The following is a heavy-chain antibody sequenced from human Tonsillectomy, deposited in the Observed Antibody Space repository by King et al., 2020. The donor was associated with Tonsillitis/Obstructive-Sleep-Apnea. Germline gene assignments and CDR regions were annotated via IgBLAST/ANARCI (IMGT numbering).Heavy chain of an antibody. Sequence: QLQESGPGLVKPSETLSLTCTFSGGSVSSYFWSWIRQPPGKGLEWIGYIYYSGSTNYNPSLKSRVTISIDTSKNQFSLKLSSVTAADTAVYYCARSKGVLKVLRGAFDSWGQGTMVTVSS. V-gene: IGHV4-59*02. CDR3: ARSKGVLKVLRGAFDS. CDR2: IYYSGST. J-gene: IGHJ3*02. CDR1: GGSVSSYF. D-gene: IGHD2-8*01.